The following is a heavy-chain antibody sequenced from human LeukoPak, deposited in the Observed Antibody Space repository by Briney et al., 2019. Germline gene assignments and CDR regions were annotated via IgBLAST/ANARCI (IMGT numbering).Heavy chain of an antibody. CDR2: INPNSGGT. CDR1: GYTFTGYY. Sequence: ASVKVSCKASGYTFTGYYMHCVRQAPGQGLEWMGWINPNSGGTNYAQKFQGRVATTRDTSISTAYMELSRLRSDDTAVYYCARLSSPILQGSWGQGTLVTVSS. V-gene: IGHV1-2*02. J-gene: IGHJ5*02. CDR3: ARLSSPILQGS. D-gene: IGHD2-2*01.